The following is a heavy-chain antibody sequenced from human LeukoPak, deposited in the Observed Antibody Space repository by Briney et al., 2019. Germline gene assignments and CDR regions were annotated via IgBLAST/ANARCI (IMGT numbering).Heavy chain of an antibody. V-gene: IGHV4-59*01. CDR3: ARGIYDNSGYYSFDY. CDR1: GGSISSYY. J-gene: IGHJ4*02. Sequence: SETLSLTCTVSGGSISSYYWSWIRQPPGKGLEWIGYIYYSGSTNYSPSLKSRVTISVDTSKNQFSLRLSSVTAADTAVYYCARGIYDNSGYYSFDYWGQGTLVTVSS. D-gene: IGHD3-22*01. CDR2: IYYSGST.